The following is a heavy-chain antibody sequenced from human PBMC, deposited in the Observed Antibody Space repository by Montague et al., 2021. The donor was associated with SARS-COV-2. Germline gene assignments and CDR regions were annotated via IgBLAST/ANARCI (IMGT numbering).Heavy chain of an antibody. J-gene: IGHJ4*02. Sequence: SETLSLTCTVSGVSVTDYYWSWIRQPPGKGLEWIGYIFHSKNTNSNPSLKSRVAISVDTSKNQFSLRLTSVTAADTAFYYCVRHSHYDGLNGPPDFWDQGTLVTVSS. V-gene: IGHV4-59*08. CDR3: VRHSHYDGLNGPPDF. CDR1: GVSVTDYY. CDR2: IFHSKNT. D-gene: IGHD3-9*01.